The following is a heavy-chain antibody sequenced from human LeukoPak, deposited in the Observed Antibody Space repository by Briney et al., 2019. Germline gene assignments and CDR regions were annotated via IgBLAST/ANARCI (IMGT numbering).Heavy chain of an antibody. CDR3: AKLGETTVTMDS. Sequence: GGSLRLSCAASGFTFSSYGMHWVRQAPGKGLEWVSAISGSGGSTYYADSVKGRFTISRDNSKNTLYLQMNSLRAEDTAVYYCAKLGETTVTMDSWGQGTLVTVSS. D-gene: IGHD4-17*01. CDR2: ISGSGGST. CDR1: GFTFSSYG. J-gene: IGHJ5*02. V-gene: IGHV3-23*01.